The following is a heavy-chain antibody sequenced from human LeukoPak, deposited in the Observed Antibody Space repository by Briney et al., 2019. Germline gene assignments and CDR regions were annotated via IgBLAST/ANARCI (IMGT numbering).Heavy chain of an antibody. J-gene: IGHJ4*02. CDR3: ATGVGATTTFDY. Sequence: GASVKVSCKASGYSFTSHYMHWVRQAPGQGLEWMGGFDPEDGETIYAQKFQGGVTMTEDTSTDTAYMELSSLRSEDTAVYYCATGVGATTTFDYWGQGTLVTVSS. CDR2: FDPEDGET. CDR1: GYSFTSHY. V-gene: IGHV1-24*01. D-gene: IGHD1-26*01.